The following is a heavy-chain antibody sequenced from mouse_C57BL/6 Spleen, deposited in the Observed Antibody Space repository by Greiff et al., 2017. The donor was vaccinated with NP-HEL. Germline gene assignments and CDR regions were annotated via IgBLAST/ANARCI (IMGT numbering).Heavy chain of an antibody. D-gene: IGHD2-4*01. CDR2: IYPGDGDT. Sequence: VQLQQSGPELVKPGASVKISCKASGYAFSSSWMNWVKQGPGKGLEWIGRIYPGDGDTNYNGKFKGKATLTADKSSSTAYMQLSSLTSEDSAVYFGAREGGNYDYSFDYWGQGTTLTVSS. CDR3: AREGGNYDYSFDY. CDR1: GYAFSSSW. V-gene: IGHV1-82*01. J-gene: IGHJ2*01.